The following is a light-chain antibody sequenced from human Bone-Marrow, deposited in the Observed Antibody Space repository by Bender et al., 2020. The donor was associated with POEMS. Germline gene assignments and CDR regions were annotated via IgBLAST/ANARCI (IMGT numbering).Light chain of an antibody. CDR2: QNA. V-gene: IGLV3-1*01. CDR3: QAWDSSTVI. Sequence: SSGLTQPPSVSVSPGQTATITCSGNRLSDQFVHWYQQRPGHSPVLVIYQNAKRHSGIPDRFSGSSSGNTATLTISGTQALNEADYSCQAWDSSTVIFGGGTKLTV. J-gene: IGLJ2*01. CDR1: RLSDQF.